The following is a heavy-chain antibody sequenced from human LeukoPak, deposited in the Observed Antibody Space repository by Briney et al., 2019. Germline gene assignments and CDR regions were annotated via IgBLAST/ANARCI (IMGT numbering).Heavy chain of an antibody. Sequence: GGSLRLSCAASGFTFSSYWMHWVRQGPGKGLVWVSRINSDGSSTTYADSVKGRFTISRDNSKNTLYLQMNSLRAEDTAVYYCAKGYYDYVWGSYYFDYWGQGTLVTVSS. CDR1: GFTFSSYW. D-gene: IGHD3-16*01. CDR2: INSDGSST. V-gene: IGHV3-74*01. CDR3: AKGYYDYVWGSYYFDY. J-gene: IGHJ4*02.